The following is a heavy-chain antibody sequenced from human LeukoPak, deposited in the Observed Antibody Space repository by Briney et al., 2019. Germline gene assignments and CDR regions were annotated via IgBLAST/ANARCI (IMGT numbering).Heavy chain of an antibody. Sequence: GGSLRLSCAASGFTFSSYAMGWVRQAPGKGLEWVSDISGSGGSTYYADSVKGRFTISKDNSKNTLYLQMNSLRAEDTVVYYCAKGIAVASYYFDYWGQGTLVTVSS. CDR2: ISGSGGST. J-gene: IGHJ4*02. CDR3: AKGIAVASYYFDY. D-gene: IGHD6-19*01. CDR1: GFTFSSYA. V-gene: IGHV3-23*01.